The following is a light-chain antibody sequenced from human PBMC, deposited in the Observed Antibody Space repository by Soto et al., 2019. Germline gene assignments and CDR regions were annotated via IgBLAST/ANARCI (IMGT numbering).Light chain of an antibody. J-gene: IGLJ3*02. CDR2: YDD. Sequence: QSLLTQPPSVSEAPRQRVTISCSGSSSNIGNNAVNWYQQLPGKAPKLLNYYDDLLPSGVSDRFSGSKSGTSASLAISGLQSEDEADYYCAAWDDSLNGWVFGGGTKLTVL. V-gene: IGLV1-36*01. CDR1: SSNIGNNA. CDR3: AAWDDSLNGWV.